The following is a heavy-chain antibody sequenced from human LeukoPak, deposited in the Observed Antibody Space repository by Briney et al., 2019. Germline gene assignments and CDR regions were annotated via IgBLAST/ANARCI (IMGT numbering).Heavy chain of an antibody. D-gene: IGHD1-26*01. CDR1: DFSFITYA. V-gene: IGHV3-23*01. CDR2: ISGVGDAT. CDR3: ARDLSYYDY. J-gene: IGHJ4*02. Sequence: GGSLRLSCAASDFSFITYAMSWVRQAPGKGLEWVSTISGVGDATYYADSVRGRFTISRDNANYSLYLQMNSLRVEDTAMYYCARDLSYYDYWGQGTLVTVSS.